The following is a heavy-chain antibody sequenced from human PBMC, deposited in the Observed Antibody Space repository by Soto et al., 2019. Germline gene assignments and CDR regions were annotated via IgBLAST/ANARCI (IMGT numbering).Heavy chain of an antibody. CDR1: GFTFSSYG. V-gene: IGHV3-30*18. J-gene: IGHJ4*02. Sequence: GGSLRLSCAASGFTFSSYGMHWVRQAPGKGLEWVAVISYDGSNKYYADTVKGRFTISRDNSKNTLYLQMNSLRAEDTALYYCAKEYLGYFDYWGQGTLVTVSS. D-gene: IGHD1-26*01. CDR3: AKEYLGYFDY. CDR2: ISYDGSNK.